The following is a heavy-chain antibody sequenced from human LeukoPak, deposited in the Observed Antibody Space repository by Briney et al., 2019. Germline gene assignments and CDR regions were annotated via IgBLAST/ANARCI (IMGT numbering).Heavy chain of an antibody. J-gene: IGHJ4*02. CDR3: ARGELLVDY. D-gene: IGHD3-10*01. Sequence: ASVRVSCKASGYPFTDQFINWVRQAPGRGLERMGWINPNSGDTNYEQRFQGRVTMTRDTSISTAYMDLTRLASDDTAVYYCARGELLVDYWGQGTLVTVSS. CDR1: GYPFTDQF. V-gene: IGHV1-2*02. CDR2: INPNSGDT.